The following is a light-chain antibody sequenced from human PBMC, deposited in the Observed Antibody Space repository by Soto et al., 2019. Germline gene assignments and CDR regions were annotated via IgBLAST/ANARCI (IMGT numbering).Light chain of an antibody. CDR1: QSLVHSNGRTY. CDR2: EVS. J-gene: IGKJ1*01. Sequence: DIVVTQTPLSSPVTRGQPASISCRSSQSLVHSNGRTYLSWFKKRPGQPPRLIIHEVSNRLAGVPGRIVGSGAGTDFTVRISRVEAEDVGVYYCMQATDFPWTFGQGTNLEI. CDR3: MQATDFPWT. V-gene: IGKV2-24*01.